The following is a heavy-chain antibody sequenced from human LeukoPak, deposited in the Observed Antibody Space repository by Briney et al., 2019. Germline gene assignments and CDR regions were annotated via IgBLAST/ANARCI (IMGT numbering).Heavy chain of an antibody. J-gene: IGHJ4*02. CDR2: ISGSGGST. CDR1: GFTFSSYA. D-gene: IGHD3-22*01. V-gene: IGHV3-23*01. CDR3: AKGQRSGYYFDY. Sequence: GESLRLSCAASGFTFSSYAMSWVRQAPGKGLEWVSAISGSGGSTYYADSVKGRFTISRDNSKNTLYLQMNSLRAEDTAVYYCAKGQRSGYYFDYWGQGTLVTVSS.